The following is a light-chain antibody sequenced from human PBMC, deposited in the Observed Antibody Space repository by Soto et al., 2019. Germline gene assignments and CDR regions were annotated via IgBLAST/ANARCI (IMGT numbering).Light chain of an antibody. J-gene: IGLJ2*01. CDR3: SSYTRSSTLVV. CDR2: DVS. Sequence: QSALTQPASVSGSPGQSMTISCTGTSSDVGGYIYVSWYQQHPGKAPKLMIYDVSNRPSGVSNRFSGSKSGNTASLTISGLQSEDEADYYCSSYTRSSTLVVFGGGTKLTVL. CDR1: SSDVGGYIY. V-gene: IGLV2-14*01.